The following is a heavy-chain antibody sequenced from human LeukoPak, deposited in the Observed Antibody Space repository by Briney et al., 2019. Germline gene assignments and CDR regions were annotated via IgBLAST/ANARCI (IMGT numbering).Heavy chain of an antibody. J-gene: IGHJ4*02. CDR3: ARDLGGYDFVY. CDR1: GYTFTRYY. D-gene: IGHD5-12*01. V-gene: IGHV1-2*02. Sequence: ASVKVSCKASGYTFTRYYMHWVRQAPGQGLEWMGWIDPNSGGTNYAQKFQGRVTMTRDTSISTAYMELSRLRSDDTAVYYCARDLGGYDFVYWGQGTLVTVSS. CDR2: IDPNSGGT.